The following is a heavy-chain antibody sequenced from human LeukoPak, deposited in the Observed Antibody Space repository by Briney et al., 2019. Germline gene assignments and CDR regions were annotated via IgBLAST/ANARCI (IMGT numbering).Heavy chain of an antibody. CDR2: IYYSGST. D-gene: IGHD3-3*01. J-gene: IGHJ3*02. CDR3: ARGINNRKSGRRFDVFEI. V-gene: IGHV4-39*07. Sequence: SETLFLTCTVSGRSISNYYWGWIRQPPGEGLEWIGSIYYSGSTYYNSSLQSRVTISVHMSKNQFSLRLSSVTAADTAVYYCARGINNRKSGRRFDVFEIWGQGTMVTVSS. CDR1: GRSISNYY.